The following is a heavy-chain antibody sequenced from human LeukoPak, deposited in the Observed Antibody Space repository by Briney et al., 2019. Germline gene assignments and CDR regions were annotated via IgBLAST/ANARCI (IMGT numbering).Heavy chain of an antibody. Sequence: SETLSLTCAVYGGSFSGYYWSWIRQPPGKGLEWIGEINHSGSTNYNPSLKSRVTISVDTSKNQFSLKLSSVTAADTAVYYCARRSLLCSSTGCYYYYYYGMDVWGQGTTVTVSS. CDR3: ARRSLLCSSTGCYYYYYYGMDV. D-gene: IGHD2-2*01. V-gene: IGHV4-34*01. CDR1: GGSFSGYY. J-gene: IGHJ6*02. CDR2: INHSGST.